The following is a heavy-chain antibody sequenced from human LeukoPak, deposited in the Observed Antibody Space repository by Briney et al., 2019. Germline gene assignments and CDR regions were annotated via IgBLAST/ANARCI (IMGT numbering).Heavy chain of an antibody. V-gene: IGHV3-11*04. CDR1: GFTFSVRY. CDR2: ISPNADII. Sequence: PGGSLRLSCVAGGFTFSVRYMSWISQAPGKGMEWVAYISPNADIIHYADSVKGRVTISRDNAKNALFLQVNSLRDEDSALYHCVTESACLFDYWGQGTLVTVSS. J-gene: IGHJ4*02. D-gene: IGHD3-3*01. CDR3: VTESACLFDY.